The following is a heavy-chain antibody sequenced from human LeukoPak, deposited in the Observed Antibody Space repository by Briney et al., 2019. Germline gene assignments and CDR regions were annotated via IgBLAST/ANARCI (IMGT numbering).Heavy chain of an antibody. CDR3: ARGVGDCSSTSCYNDAFDI. D-gene: IGHD2-2*01. J-gene: IGHJ3*02. CDR2: INHSGST. V-gene: IGHV4-34*01. Sequence: PSETLSLTCAVYGGSFSDYYWIWIRQHPGKGLEWIGEINHSGSTNYNPSLKSRVTISVDTSKNQFSLKLSSVTAADTAVYYCARGVGDCSSTSCYNDAFDIWGQGTMVTVSS. CDR1: GGSFSDYY.